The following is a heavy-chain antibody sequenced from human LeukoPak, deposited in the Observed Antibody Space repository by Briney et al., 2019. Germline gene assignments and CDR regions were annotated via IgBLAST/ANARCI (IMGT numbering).Heavy chain of an antibody. CDR2: IYPGDSDT. D-gene: IGHD6-19*01. CDR3: ARHRGSSGWYVVDY. Sequence: GDSLKISCTGSGYRFTSHWIGWVRQMPGKGLEWMGIIYPGDSDTRYSPSFQGQVTISADKSISTAYLQWSSLKASDTAMYYCARHRGSSGWYVVDYWGQGILVTVSS. J-gene: IGHJ4*02. V-gene: IGHV5-51*01. CDR1: GYRFTSHW.